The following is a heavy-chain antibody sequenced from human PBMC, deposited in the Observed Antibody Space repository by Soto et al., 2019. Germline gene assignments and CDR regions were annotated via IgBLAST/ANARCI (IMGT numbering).Heavy chain of an antibody. CDR2: ISYDGSHQ. Sequence: QVQLVGSGGGVVQPGRSLRLSCAASGFTFSSFGMHWVRQAPGKGLEGVTFISYDGSHQYYADSVKGRFTISRDNSKNTLYLQMNSLRAEDTAVYYCAKRTYCGGDCYFVDYWGQGTLVTVSS. CDR1: GFTFSSFG. D-gene: IGHD2-21*02. J-gene: IGHJ4*02. V-gene: IGHV3-30*18. CDR3: AKRTYCGGDCYFVDY.